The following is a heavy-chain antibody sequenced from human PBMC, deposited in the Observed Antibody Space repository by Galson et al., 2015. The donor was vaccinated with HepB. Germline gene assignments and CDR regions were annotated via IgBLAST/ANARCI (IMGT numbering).Heavy chain of an antibody. V-gene: IGHV3-23*01. J-gene: IGHJ4*02. CDR1: GFTFSSYA. CDR2: ISGSGGST. CDR3: ALQEGVRTGITFDY. D-gene: IGHD7-27*01. Sequence: SLRLSCAASGFTFSSYAMSWVRQAPGKGLEWVSAISGSGGSTYYADSVKSRFTISRDNSKNTLYLQMNSLRAEDTAVYYCALQEGVRTGITFDYWGQGTLVTVSS.